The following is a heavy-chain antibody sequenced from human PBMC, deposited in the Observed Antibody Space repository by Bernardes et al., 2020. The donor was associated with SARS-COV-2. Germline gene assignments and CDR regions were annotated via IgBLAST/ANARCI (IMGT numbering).Heavy chain of an antibody. J-gene: IGHJ6*02. CDR3: ARHKRAGLYDDFVWGNTPSHPHSGMDV. D-gene: IGHD3-16*01. CDR1: GDSISTFY. CDR2: FYYSGTT. Sequence: SETLSLTCTVSGDSISTFYWSWIRQPPGKGLEWIATFYYSGTTYSIPSLKSRITISVDTSENQFSLKLSSVTAADTAVYYCARHKRAGLYDDFVWGNTPSHPHSGMDVWGQGTTVTVSS. V-gene: IGHV4-59*04.